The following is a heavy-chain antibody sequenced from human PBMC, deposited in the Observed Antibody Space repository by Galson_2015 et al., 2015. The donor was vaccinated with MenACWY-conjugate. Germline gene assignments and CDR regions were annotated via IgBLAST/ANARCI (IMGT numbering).Heavy chain of an antibody. CDR3: AKGFYRGPVGNAFKI. Sequence: SLRLSCAASGFTFSNYAMSWVRQAPGKGLEWVSTISDSGDTTYFADSVRGRFTVSRDNSKNTLYLQINSLRAEDTAVFYCAKGFYRGPVGNAFKIRGQGTMVTVSS. V-gene: IGHV3-23*01. CDR2: ISDSGDTT. J-gene: IGHJ3*02. CDR1: GFTFSNYA. D-gene: IGHD2/OR15-2a*01.